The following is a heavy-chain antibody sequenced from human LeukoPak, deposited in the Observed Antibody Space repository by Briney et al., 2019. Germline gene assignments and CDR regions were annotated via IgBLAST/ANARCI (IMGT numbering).Heavy chain of an antibody. V-gene: IGHV4-59*01. CDR3: ARCGNSWFDP. D-gene: IGHD2/OR15-2a*01. CDR2: IYYSGST. Sequence: PTETLSLTCTVSGGSISSYYWSWIRQPPGKGLEWIGYIYYSGSTNYNRSLKSRVTISVDTSKNQFSLKLSSVTAADTAVYYCARCGNSWFDPWGQGTLVTVSS. J-gene: IGHJ5*02. CDR1: GGSISSYY.